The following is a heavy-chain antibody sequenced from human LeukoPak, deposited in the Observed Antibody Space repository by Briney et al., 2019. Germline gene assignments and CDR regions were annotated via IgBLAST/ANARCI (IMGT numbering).Heavy chain of an antibody. J-gene: IGHJ5*02. CDR2: IYYSGST. Sequence: PSETLSLTCTVSGGSISSSSYYWGWIRQPPGKGLEWIGSIYYSGSTYYNPSLKSRVTISVDTSKNQFSLKLSSVTAADTAVYYCARHADQRRKGPPSWFDPWGQGTLVTVSS. CDR3: ARHADQRRKGPPSWFDP. D-gene: IGHD1-14*01. V-gene: IGHV4-39*01. CDR1: GGSISSSSYY.